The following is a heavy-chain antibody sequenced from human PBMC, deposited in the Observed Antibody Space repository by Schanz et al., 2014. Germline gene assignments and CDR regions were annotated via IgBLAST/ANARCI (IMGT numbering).Heavy chain of an antibody. D-gene: IGHD3-16*02. CDR2: ITYNGGTI. CDR1: GFTFSSYS. V-gene: IGHV3-48*01. Sequence: EVQLVESGGGLVQPGGSLRLSCTASGFTFSSYSMNWVRQAPGKGLEWISYITYNGGTIYYADSVKGRFTISRDNSKNTLYLQLGSLSAEDTAVYVCARDNRYYQFDYWGQGALVTVSS. J-gene: IGHJ4*02. CDR3: ARDNRYYQFDY.